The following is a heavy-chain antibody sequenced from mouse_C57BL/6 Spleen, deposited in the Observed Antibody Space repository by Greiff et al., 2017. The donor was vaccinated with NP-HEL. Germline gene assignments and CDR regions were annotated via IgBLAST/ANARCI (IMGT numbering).Heavy chain of an antibody. J-gene: IGHJ4*01. D-gene: IGHD3-2*02. CDR2: IDPETGGT. V-gene: IGHV1-15*01. CDR3: TGDSSGSYYYAMDY. CDR1: GYTFTDYE. Sequence: VQLQQSGAELVRPGASVTLSCKASGYTFTDYEMHWVKQTPVHGLEWIGAIDPETGGTAYNQKFKGKAILTADKSSSTAYMELRSLTSEDSAVYYCTGDSSGSYYYAMDYWGQGTSVTVSS.